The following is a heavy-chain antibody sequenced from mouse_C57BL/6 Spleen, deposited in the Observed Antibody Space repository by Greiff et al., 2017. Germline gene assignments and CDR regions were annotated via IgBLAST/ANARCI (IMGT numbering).Heavy chain of an antibody. Sequence: VQGVESGPGLVQPSQSLSITCTVSGFSLTSYGVNWVRQSPGKGLEWLGVRWSGGNKDYNAAYISRLSISKDNAKRQVFFKMNRLQADDTAIYYCARTQITPYSFDYGGQGTSRTVSS. J-gene: IGHJ2*02. D-gene: IGHD2-4*01. V-gene: IGHV2-2*01. CDR1: GFSLTSYG. CDR3: ARTQITPYSFDY. CDR2: RWSGGNK.